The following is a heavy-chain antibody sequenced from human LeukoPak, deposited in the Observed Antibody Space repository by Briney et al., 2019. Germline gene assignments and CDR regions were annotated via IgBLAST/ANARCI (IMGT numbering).Heavy chain of an antibody. J-gene: IGHJ4*02. Sequence: GGSLGLSCAASGFTFSSYSMNWVRQAPGKGLEWVSSISSSSSYIYYADSVKGRFTISRDNAKNSLYLQMNSLRAEDTAVYYCASRGDDFWSGNYWGQGTLVTVSS. CDR2: ISSSSSYI. CDR1: GFTFSSYS. D-gene: IGHD3-3*01. V-gene: IGHV3-21*01. CDR3: ASRGDDFWSGNY.